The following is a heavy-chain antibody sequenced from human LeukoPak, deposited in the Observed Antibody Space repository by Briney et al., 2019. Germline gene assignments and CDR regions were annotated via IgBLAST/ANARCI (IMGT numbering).Heavy chain of an antibody. CDR3: ARSLTPMVRGVIINPFDY. CDR2: IKEDGSEK. J-gene: IGHJ4*02. CDR1: GFTFSSYW. V-gene: IGHV3-7*01. D-gene: IGHD3-10*01. Sequence: PGGSLRLSCAASGFTFSSYWMSWVRQAPGKGLEWVATIKEDGSEKYYVDSVKGRFTISRDNAKNSLYLQMNSLRAEDTAVYYCARSLTPMVRGVIINPFDYWGQGTLVTVSS.